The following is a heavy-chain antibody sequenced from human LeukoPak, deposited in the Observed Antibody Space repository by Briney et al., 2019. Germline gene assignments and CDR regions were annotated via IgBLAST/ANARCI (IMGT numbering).Heavy chain of an antibody. J-gene: IGHJ4*02. CDR3: AKDRYYNSSGPFDY. CDR1: GFTFDDYA. D-gene: IGHD3-22*01. Sequence: GGSLRLSCAASGFTFDDYAMHWVRQAPGKGVEWVSLISGDGGSTYYADSVKGRFTISRDNSKNPLHLQMNILRTEETALYYCAKDRYYNSSGPFDYWGQGTLVTVSS. V-gene: IGHV3-43*02. CDR2: ISGDGGST.